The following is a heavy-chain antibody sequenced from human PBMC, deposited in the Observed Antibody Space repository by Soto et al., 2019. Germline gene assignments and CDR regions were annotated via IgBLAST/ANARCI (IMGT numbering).Heavy chain of an antibody. Sequence: SVKVSCKASGFTFTSSAVQWVRQARGQRLEWIGWIVVGSGNTNYAQKFQERVTITRDMSTSTAYMELSSLRSQDTAVYYCAAERRVYYYGIDVWGQGTTVTVSS. CDR3: AAERRVYYYGIDV. V-gene: IGHV1-58*01. CDR2: IVVGSGNT. D-gene: IGHD1-1*01. J-gene: IGHJ6*02. CDR1: GFTFTSSA.